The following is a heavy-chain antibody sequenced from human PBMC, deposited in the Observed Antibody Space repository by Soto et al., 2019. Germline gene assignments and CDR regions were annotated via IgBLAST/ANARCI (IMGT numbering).Heavy chain of an antibody. Sequence: PGGSLRLSCAASGFIFSDHYMSLIRQTPGEGLEWVSYISSGGSGIHYADSVKGRFTISRDNAKNSLYLQMNSLRAEDTAVYYCARVKECSSTNSYARDAFDFWGQGTVVTVSS. V-gene: IGHV3-11*01. CDR3: ARVKECSSTNSYARDAFDF. CDR1: GFIFSDHY. CDR2: ISSGGSGI. J-gene: IGHJ3*01. D-gene: IGHD2-2*01.